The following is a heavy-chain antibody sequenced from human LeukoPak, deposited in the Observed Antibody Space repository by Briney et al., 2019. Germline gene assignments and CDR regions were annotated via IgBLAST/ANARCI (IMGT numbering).Heavy chain of an antibody. CDR3: ARDYYSRFDY. D-gene: IGHD3-22*01. J-gene: IGHJ4*02. CDR1: GFTLSRYG. V-gene: IGHV3-74*01. CDR2: INSEGSST. Sequence: GGSLRLSCAASGFTLSRYGMNWVRQAPGKGLVWVSRINSEGSSTTYADSVKGRFTISRDNAKNTLILQMNGLRAEDTAVYYCARDYYSRFDYWGQGTLVTVSS.